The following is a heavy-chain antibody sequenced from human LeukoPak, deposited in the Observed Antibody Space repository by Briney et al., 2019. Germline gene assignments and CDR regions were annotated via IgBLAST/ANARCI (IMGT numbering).Heavy chain of an antibody. CDR2: IKQDGSKL. D-gene: IGHD1-26*01. Sequence: GGSLRLSCAASGFTLSNYWMSWVRQAPGKGLEWVANIKQDGSKLSYVDSVKGRFTVSRDNAKSSLYLQMNSLRAEDTAVYYCARWEARDTWVYDYWGQGTLVTVSS. CDR3: ARWEARDTWVYDY. V-gene: IGHV3-7*01. CDR1: GFTLSNYW. J-gene: IGHJ4*02.